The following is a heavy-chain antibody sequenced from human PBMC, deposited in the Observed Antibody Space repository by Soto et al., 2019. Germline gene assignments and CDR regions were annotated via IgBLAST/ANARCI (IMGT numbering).Heavy chain of an antibody. J-gene: IGHJ3*01. Sequence: QLVESGGGLVQPGRSLRLSCAASGFTFDDYAMHWDRQAPGKGLEWVSGISWSGDNMAYADSVKGRFITSRDNVKNSLYLQMNSLRVEDTALYHCVKVSYSSLTTLGSAFDVWGQGTMVTVS. CDR3: VKVSYSSLTTLGSAFDV. V-gene: IGHV3-9*01. CDR2: ISWSGDNM. D-gene: IGHD4-4*01. CDR1: GFTFDDYA.